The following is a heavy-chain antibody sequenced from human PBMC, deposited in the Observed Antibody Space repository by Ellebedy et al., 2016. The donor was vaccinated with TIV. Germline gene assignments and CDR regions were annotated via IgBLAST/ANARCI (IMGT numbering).Heavy chain of an antibody. V-gene: IGHV4-59*01. CDR1: GGSISESS. J-gene: IGHJ5*02. CDR3: ARDRFWGNWRYKGNWLDP. Sequence: SETLSLTCTVSGGSISESSWSWIRQAPGKGLEWIAYIHYSGSIDYSPSLKSRLTVSRDTSKNEVSLSVTSVTAADTAVYYCARDRFWGNWRYKGNWLDPWGQGTLVTVSS. D-gene: IGHD1-1*01. CDR2: IHYSGSI.